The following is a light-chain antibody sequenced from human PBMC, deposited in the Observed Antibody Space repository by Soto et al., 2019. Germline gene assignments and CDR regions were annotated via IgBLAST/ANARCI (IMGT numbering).Light chain of an antibody. CDR1: SSDVGNYIF. V-gene: IGLV2-14*01. CDR3: SSYTSDSSYV. Sequence: QSVLTQPASVSGSPGQSITISCTGTSSDVGNYIFVSWYRQHPGKAPKLMIYDINNRPSGVSNRFSGSKSGNTASLTISGLQAEDEADYYCSSYTSDSSYVFGSGTKVTVL. CDR2: DIN. J-gene: IGLJ1*01.